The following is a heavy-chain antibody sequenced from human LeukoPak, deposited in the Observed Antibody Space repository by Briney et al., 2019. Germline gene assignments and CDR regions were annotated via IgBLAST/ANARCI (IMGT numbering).Heavy chain of an antibody. CDR1: GYSISSGYD. D-gene: IGHD3-16*01. CDR3: ARSEINDYIKY. J-gene: IGHJ4*02. Sequence: PSETLSLTCTASGYSISSGYDWGWIRQAPGKRLEWLGSISQSGSTYDNPSLKSRVTLSVDTSKNQVSLKLSSVTAADTAVYYCARSEINDYIKYWGQGILVTVSS. CDR2: ISQSGST. V-gene: IGHV4-38-2*02.